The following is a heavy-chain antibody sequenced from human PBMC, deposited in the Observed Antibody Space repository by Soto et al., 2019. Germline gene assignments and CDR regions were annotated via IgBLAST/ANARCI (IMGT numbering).Heavy chain of an antibody. CDR3: AFNSGSGSYYFDY. Sequence: EVQLLESGGGLVKPGGSLRPSCAASGFTFSSYAMWWVGQAPGKGLECVSAISGGGETTYYADSVKGRFTISRDNSKNTLYLQMNSLRAEDTAVYYCAFNSGSGSYYFDYWGQGTLVTVSS. CDR2: ISGGGETT. D-gene: IGHD3-10*01. J-gene: IGHJ4*02. CDR1: GFTFSSYA. V-gene: IGHV3-23*01.